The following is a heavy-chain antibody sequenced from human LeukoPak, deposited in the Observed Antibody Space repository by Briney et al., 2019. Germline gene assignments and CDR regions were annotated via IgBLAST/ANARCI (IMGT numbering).Heavy chain of an antibody. CDR3: AGYCTSTSCAFEY. CDR2: ISYDGSNK. D-gene: IGHD2-2*01. CDR1: GFTFSSYA. V-gene: IGHV3-30*04. J-gene: IGHJ4*02. Sequence: GGSLRLSCAASGFTFSSYAMNWVRQAPGKGLEWVAVISYDGSNKYYADSVKGRFTISRDNSKNTLYLQMNSLRAEDTAIYYCAGYCTSTSCAFEYWGQGTLVTVSS.